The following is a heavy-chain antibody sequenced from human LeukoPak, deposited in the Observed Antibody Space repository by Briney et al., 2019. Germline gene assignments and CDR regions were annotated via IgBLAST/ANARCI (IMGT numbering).Heavy chain of an antibody. D-gene: IGHD2-21*01. CDR1: GGSISSYF. V-gene: IGHV4-59*01. Sequence: SETLSLTCTVSGGSISSYFWTWIRQPPGKGLEWIAYISSSGSTNYNPSLESRVTISVDTSKNQVSLKLNSVTAADTAVYYCAREGVWSGWFDTWGQGTLVIVSS. CDR2: ISSSGST. J-gene: IGHJ5*02. CDR3: AREGVWSGWFDT.